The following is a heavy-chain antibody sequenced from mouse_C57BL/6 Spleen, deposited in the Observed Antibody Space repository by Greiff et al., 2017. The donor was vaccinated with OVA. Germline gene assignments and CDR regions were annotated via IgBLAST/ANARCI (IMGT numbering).Heavy chain of an antibody. V-gene: IGHV5-4*01. J-gene: IGHJ3*01. CDR1: GFTFSSYA. Sequence: EVKLVESGGGLVKPGGSLKLSCAASGFTFSSYAMSWVRQTPEKRLEWVATISDGGSYTYYPDNVQGRFTISRDNAKNHLYLQMSHLKSEDTAMYYCARDEDYDGFAYWGQGTLVTVSA. D-gene: IGHD2-4*01. CDR3: ARDEDYDGFAY. CDR2: ISDGGSYT.